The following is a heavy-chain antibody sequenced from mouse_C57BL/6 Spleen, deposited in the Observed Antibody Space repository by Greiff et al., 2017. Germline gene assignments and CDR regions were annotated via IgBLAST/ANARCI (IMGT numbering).Heavy chain of an antibody. V-gene: IGHV1-80*01. J-gene: IGHJ1*03. CDR1: GYAFSSYW. CDR2: IYPGDGDT. Sequence: QVQLQQSGAELVKPGASVKISCKASGYAFSSYWMNWVKQRPGKGLEWIGQIYPGDGDTNYNGKFKGKATLTADKSSSTAYMQLSSLTSEDSAVYFCARGATVVPYWYFDVWGTGTTVTVSS. D-gene: IGHD1-1*01. CDR3: ARGATVVPYWYFDV.